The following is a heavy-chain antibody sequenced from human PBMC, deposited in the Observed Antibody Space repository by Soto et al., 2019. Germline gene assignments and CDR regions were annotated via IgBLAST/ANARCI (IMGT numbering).Heavy chain of an antibody. D-gene: IGHD3-10*01. CDR2: SNHGGST. CDR3: ASGAGGAVRGVP. Sequence: QVQLQQWGAGLLKPSETLSLSCAVNGVPFSTYYWSWIRQPPGKGLELIGESNHGGSTNYNPSLKSRVTISVDTSNNQVFLKLTSVTAADTGLYYCASGAGGAVRGVPWGPGILVTASS. CDR1: GVPFSTYY. J-gene: IGHJ4*02. V-gene: IGHV4-34*01.